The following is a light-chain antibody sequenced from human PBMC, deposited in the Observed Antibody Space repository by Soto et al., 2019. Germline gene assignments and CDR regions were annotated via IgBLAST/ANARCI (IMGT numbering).Light chain of an antibody. CDR2: KAS. J-gene: IGKJ1*01. CDR1: QTISSW. CDR3: QHYNSYSEA. V-gene: IGKV1-5*03. Sequence: DSPISQSPSTLSGSIRDRVTLTCRASQTISSWLAWYQQKPGKAPKLLIYKASTLKSGVPSRFSGSGSGTEFTLTISSLQPDDFAPYYCQHYNSYSEAFGQGCKVAIK.